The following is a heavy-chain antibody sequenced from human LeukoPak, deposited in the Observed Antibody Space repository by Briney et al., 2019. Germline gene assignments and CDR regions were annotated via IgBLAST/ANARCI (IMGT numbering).Heavy chain of an antibody. CDR1: GGSISSSNW. V-gene: IGHV4-4*02. CDR3: ATTNDYGGNSIDY. D-gene: IGHD4-23*01. Sequence: PSGTLSLTCAVSGGSISSSNWWSWVRQPPGKGLEWIGEIYHSGSTNYNPSLKSRVTISVDTSKNQFSLKLSSVTAADTAVYYCATTNDYGGNSIDYWGQGTLVTVSS. J-gene: IGHJ4*02. CDR2: IYHSGST.